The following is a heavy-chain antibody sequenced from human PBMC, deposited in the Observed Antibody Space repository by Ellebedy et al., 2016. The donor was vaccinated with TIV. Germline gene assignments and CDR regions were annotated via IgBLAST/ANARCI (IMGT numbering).Heavy chain of an antibody. V-gene: IGHV3-30*03. D-gene: IGHD2-21*01. CDR3: AAYFGTAPPYY. Sequence: GGSLRLXXEASGFTFSSYGMHWVRRAPGKGLEWVAAISYNGGKYYADSVRGRFTISRDNSKNTLYLQMDSLRAEDTAVYYCAAYFGTAPPYYWGQGTLVTVS. CDR1: GFTFSSYG. CDR2: ISYNGGK. J-gene: IGHJ4*02.